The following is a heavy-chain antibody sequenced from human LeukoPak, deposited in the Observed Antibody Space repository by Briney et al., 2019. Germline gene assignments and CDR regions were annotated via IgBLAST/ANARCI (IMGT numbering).Heavy chain of an antibody. CDR1: GGSISSNY. CDR3: ARGKWAFDY. V-gene: IGHV4-34*01. Sequence: PSETLSLTCTVSGGSISSNYWSWIRQPPGKGLEWIGEINHSGSTNYNPSLKSRVTISVDTSKNQFSLKLSSVTAADTAVYYCARGKWAFDYWGQGTLVTVSS. CDR2: INHSGST. J-gene: IGHJ4*02. D-gene: IGHD1-26*01.